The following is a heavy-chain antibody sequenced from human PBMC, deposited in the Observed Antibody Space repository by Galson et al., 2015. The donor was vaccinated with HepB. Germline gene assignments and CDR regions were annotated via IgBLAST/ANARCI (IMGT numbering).Heavy chain of an antibody. V-gene: IGHV1-46*03. CDR1: GYTFTNYY. J-gene: IGHJ4*02. CDR2: INPSGGST. Sequence: SVKVSCKASGYTFTNYYMHWVRQAPGQGLEWMGLINPSGGSTSYAQLFQGRVTMTRDTSTSTVYMELSSLRSEDTAMYYCAIIDVVGAQFFGAEMDCWGLGTLVTVSS. D-gene: IGHD1-26*01. CDR3: AIIDVVGAQFFGAEMDC.